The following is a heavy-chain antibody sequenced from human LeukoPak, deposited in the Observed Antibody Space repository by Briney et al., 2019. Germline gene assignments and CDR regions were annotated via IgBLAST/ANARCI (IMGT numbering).Heavy chain of an antibody. Sequence: QPGGSLRLSCAASGFTFSSYGMHWVRQAPGKGLEWVAFIRYDGSNKYYADSVKGRFTISRDNSKNTLYLQMNSLRAEDTAVYYCAKVMYYYDSSGVFDYWGQGTLVTVSS. CDR3: AKVMYYYDSSGVFDY. V-gene: IGHV3-30*02. CDR1: GFTFSSYG. CDR2: IRYDGSNK. J-gene: IGHJ4*02. D-gene: IGHD3-22*01.